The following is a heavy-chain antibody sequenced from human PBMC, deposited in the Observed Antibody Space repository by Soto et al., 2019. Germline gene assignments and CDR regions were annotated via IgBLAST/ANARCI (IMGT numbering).Heavy chain of an antibody. Sequence: ASAKVSCTASGYTFTSSGISWVRQDPGQGLEWMGWISAYNGNTNYVQKLQGRVTMTTDTSTSTAYMELRSLRSDDTAVYYCARDRGGGLRLGELSLKWKSIDHWGQGTLVTVSS. D-gene: IGHD3-16*02. V-gene: IGHV1-18*01. CDR2: ISAYNGNT. J-gene: IGHJ4*02. CDR1: GYTFTSSG. CDR3: ARDRGGGLRLGELSLKWKSIDH.